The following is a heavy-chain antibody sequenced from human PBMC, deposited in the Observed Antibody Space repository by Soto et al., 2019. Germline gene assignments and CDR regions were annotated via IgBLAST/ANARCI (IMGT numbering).Heavy chain of an antibody. CDR1: GLTFGDYA. D-gene: IGHD2-8*01. CDR2: VRSKAYGGTT. V-gene: IGHV3-49*03. J-gene: IGHJ6*03. Sequence: GGSLRLSCTASGLTFGDYAMSWFRQAPGKGLEWVGFVRSKAYGGTTEYAASVKGRFTISRDDSKSIAYLQMNSLKTEDTAVYYCTRDGVGYCTNGVCFTSGDYYYMDVWGKGTTVTVSS. CDR3: TRDGVGYCTNGVCFTSGDYYYMDV.